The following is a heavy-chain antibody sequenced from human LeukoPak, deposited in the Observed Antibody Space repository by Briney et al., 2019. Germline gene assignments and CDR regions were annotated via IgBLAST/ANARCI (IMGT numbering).Heavy chain of an antibody. CDR3: AKDYRSSGSYY. J-gene: IGHJ4*02. Sequence: GGSLRLSCAASGFNFNSYTMHWVRQAPGKGLEWVSAISGSGGNTYYADSVKGRFTISRDNSKNTLYLQMNSLRAEDTAVYYCAKDYRSSGSYYWGQGTLVTVSS. D-gene: IGHD1-26*01. V-gene: IGHV3-23*01. CDR1: GFNFNSYT. CDR2: ISGSGGNT.